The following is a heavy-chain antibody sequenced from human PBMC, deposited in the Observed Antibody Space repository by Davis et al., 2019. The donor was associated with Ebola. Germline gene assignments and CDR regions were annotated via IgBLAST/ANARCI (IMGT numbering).Heavy chain of an antibody. V-gene: IGHV3-30-3*01. CDR2: ISYDGTNK. D-gene: IGHD3-3*01. Sequence: PGGSLRLSCAASGFTFKNYAMHWVRQAPGKGLEWVAVISYDGTNKYYADSVKGRFTISRDNSKNTLYLQMNNLRAEDTAVYYCARDLRFLEWLRSFYYGMDVWGQGTTVTVSS. CDR1: GFTFKNYA. J-gene: IGHJ6*02. CDR3: ARDLRFLEWLRSFYYGMDV.